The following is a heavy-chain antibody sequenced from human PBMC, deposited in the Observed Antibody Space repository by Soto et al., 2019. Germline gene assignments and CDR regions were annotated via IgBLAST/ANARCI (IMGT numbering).Heavy chain of an antibody. CDR2: ISGGGGKT. Sequence: GSLTLSCAISCFPFTNYAMSWVRQVPGKGLEWVSVISGGGGKTYYADSVRGRFTIFRDNSKDMLYLQMNSLRADDTAVYYCAKDPNGDYVGGFDMWGQGT. CDR3: AKDPNGDYVGGFDM. J-gene: IGHJ3*02. CDR1: CFPFTNYA. D-gene: IGHD4-17*01. V-gene: IGHV3-23*01.